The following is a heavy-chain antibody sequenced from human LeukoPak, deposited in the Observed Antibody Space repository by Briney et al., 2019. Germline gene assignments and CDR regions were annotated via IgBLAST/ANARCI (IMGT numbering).Heavy chain of an antibody. CDR2: INPNSGGT. V-gene: IGHV1-2*02. Sequence: GASVKVSCKASGYTFTGYYMHWVRQAPGQGLEGMGWINPNSGGTNYAQKFQGRVTMTRDTSISTAYMELSRLRSDDTAVYYCARGTPMTTVTTVDYWGQGTLVTVSS. CDR1: GYTFTGYY. CDR3: ARGTPMTTVTTVDY. J-gene: IGHJ4*02. D-gene: IGHD4-11*01.